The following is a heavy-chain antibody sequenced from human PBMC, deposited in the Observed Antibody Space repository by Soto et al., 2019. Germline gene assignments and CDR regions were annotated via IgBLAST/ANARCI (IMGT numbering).Heavy chain of an antibody. V-gene: IGHV4-59*01. Sequence: SETLSLTCTGSCGSINDYYWIWIRQPPGKGLEWIGYVYYVGRANYNPSLKSRVSMSVDTSKAQFSLKLTSVTTADTAVYYCASQYIGRSSSSSFDSWGQGALVTVS. CDR1: CGSINDYY. CDR3: ASQYIGRSSSSSFDS. CDR2: VYYVGRA. J-gene: IGHJ5*01. D-gene: IGHD2-15*01.